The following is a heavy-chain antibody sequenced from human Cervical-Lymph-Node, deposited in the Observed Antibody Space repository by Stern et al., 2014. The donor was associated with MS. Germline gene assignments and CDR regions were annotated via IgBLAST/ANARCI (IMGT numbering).Heavy chain of an antibody. CDR2: IYHSGST. D-gene: IGHD1-26*01. V-gene: IGHV4-4*02. CDR1: GGSISSSNW. Sequence: QVQLQESGPGLVKPSGTLSLTCAVSGGSISSSNWWSWVRQPPGKGLEWIGEIYHSGSTNYNPSLKIRVTISVDKSKNQFSLKLSSVTAADTAVYYCASLVVGATSPYYFDYWGQGTLVTVSS. J-gene: IGHJ4*02. CDR3: ASLVVGATSPYYFDY.